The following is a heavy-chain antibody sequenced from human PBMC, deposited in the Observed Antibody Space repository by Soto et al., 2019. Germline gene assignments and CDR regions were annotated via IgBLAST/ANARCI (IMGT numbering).Heavy chain of an antibody. CDR3: VRDRDIYRDMVHADL. CDR2: ISSVGSI. D-gene: IGHD5-18*01. J-gene: IGHJ4*01. V-gene: IGHV3-48*02. Sequence: PGGSLRLSCAASGFTFSSYSMSWVRQAPGKGLEWVSYISSVGSIYYADSVRGRFTISADNAENSVFLQMNSLRDEDTAVYFCVRDRDIYRDMVHADLWGQGTLVTVSS. CDR1: GFTFSSYS.